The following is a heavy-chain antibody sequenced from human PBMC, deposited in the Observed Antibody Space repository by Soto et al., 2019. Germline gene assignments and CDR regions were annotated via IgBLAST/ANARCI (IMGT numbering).Heavy chain of an antibody. CDR1: GFTFSSYA. D-gene: IGHD6-19*01. V-gene: IGHV3-30-3*01. J-gene: IGHJ4*02. CDR3: ARAWLKAVAGPFDS. CDR2: ISYDGSIK. Sequence: QVQLVESGGGVVQPGRSLRLSCAASGFTFSSYAMHWVRQAPGKGLEWVAGISYDGSIKYYADSVKGRFTISRDNSKNTLYLQMNSLRPEDTAVYYCARAWLKAVAGPFDSWGQGTLVTVSS.